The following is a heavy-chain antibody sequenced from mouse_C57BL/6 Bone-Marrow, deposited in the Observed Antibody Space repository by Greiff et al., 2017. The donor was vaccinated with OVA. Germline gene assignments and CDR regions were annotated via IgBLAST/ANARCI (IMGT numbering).Heavy chain of an antibody. Sequence: EVQLQESGGDLVKPGGSLKLSCAASGFTFSSYGMSWVRQTPDKRLEWVATISSGGSYTYYPDSVKGRFTISRDNAKNTLYLQMSSLKSEDTAMYYCARHGTYYFDYWGQGTTLTVSS. CDR2: ISSGGSYT. J-gene: IGHJ2*01. V-gene: IGHV5-6*01. D-gene: IGHD4-1*01. CDR3: ARHGTYYFDY. CDR1: GFTFSSYG.